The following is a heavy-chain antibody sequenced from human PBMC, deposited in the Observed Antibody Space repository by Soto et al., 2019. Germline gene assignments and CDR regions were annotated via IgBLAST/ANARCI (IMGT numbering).Heavy chain of an antibody. D-gene: IGHD1-7*01. CDR1: GFTFGDYA. CDR2: IRSKAYGGTT. V-gene: IGHV3-49*03. CDR3: TRGVGTTAPYFDY. Sequence: GGSLRLSCTASGFTFGDYAMSWFRQAPGKGLEWVGFIRSKAYGGTTEYAASVKGRFTISRDDSKSIAYLQMNSLKTEDTAVYYCTRGVGTTAPYFDYWGQGTLVTVSS. J-gene: IGHJ4*02.